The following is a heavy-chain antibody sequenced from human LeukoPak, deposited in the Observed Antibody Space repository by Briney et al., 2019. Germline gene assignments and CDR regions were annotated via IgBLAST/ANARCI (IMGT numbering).Heavy chain of an antibody. CDR3: AGLRGILTGYQSEEYYFDY. CDR2: IYYSGST. Sequence: SETLSLTCTVSGGSISSYYWSWIRQPPGKGLEWIGYIYYSGSTNYNPSLKSRVTISVDTSKNQFSLKLSSVTAADTAVYYCAGLRGILTGYQSEEYYFDYWGQGTLVTVSS. J-gene: IGHJ4*02. V-gene: IGHV4-59*01. CDR1: GGSISSYY. D-gene: IGHD3-9*01.